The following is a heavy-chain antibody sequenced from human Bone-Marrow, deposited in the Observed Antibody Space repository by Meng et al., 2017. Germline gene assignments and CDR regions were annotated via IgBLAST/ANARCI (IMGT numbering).Heavy chain of an antibody. Sequence: GGSLRLSCAASGFTFSSYWMSWVRQAPGKGLEWVANIKQDGSEKYYVDSVKGRFTISRDNAKNSLYLQMNSLRAEDTAVYYCARDHSSGWYYGARYDIWGQGKMVT. V-gene: IGHV3-7*01. J-gene: IGHJ3*02. CDR2: IKQDGSEK. CDR1: GFTFSSYW. D-gene: IGHD6-19*01. CDR3: ARDHSSGWYYGARYDI.